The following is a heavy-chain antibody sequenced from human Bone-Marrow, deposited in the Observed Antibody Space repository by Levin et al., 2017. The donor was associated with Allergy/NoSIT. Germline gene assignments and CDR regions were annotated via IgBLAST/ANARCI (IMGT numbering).Heavy chain of an antibody. CDR1: GFTFSRYW. CDR3: AKLGELSTRYYYYGMDV. D-gene: IGHD3-16*02. V-gene: IGHV3-7*01. Sequence: GESLKISCAASGFTFSRYWMSWVRQAPGKGLEWVANIKEDGSKKFDVDSVKGRFTISRDNAKNSLYLQMNSLRAEDTAVYYCAKLGELSTRYYYYGMDVWGQGTTVTVSS. J-gene: IGHJ6*02. CDR2: IKEDGSKK.